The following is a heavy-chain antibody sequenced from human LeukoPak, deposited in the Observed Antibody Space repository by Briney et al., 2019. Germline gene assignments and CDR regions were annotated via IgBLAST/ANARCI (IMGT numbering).Heavy chain of an antibody. CDR2: ISSSSSYI. D-gene: IGHD3-22*01. J-gene: IGHJ3*02. CDR3: ARDQGPYDSSGYQKKVVAAFDI. CDR1: GFTFSSYS. V-gene: IGHV3-21*01. Sequence: GGSLRLSCAASGFTFSSYSMNWVRQAPGKGLEWVSSISSSSSYIYYADSVKGRFTISRDNAKNSLYLQMNSLRAEDTAVYYCARDQGPYDSSGYQKKVVAAFDIWGQGTMVTVSS.